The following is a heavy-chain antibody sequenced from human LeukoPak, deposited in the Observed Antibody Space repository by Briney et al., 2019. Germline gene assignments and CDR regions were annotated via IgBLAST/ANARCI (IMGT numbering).Heavy chain of an antibody. V-gene: IGHV3-7*01. CDR3: ARRSYCSGGSCYKDDAFDI. Sequence: GGSLRLSCAASGFTFSSYWMSWVRQAPGKGLEWVANIKQDGSEKYYVDSVKGRFTISRDNAKNSLYLQMNSLRAEDMAVYYCARRSYCSGGSCYKDDAFDIWGQGTMVTVSS. CDR1: GFTFSSYW. CDR2: IKQDGSEK. D-gene: IGHD2-15*01. J-gene: IGHJ3*02.